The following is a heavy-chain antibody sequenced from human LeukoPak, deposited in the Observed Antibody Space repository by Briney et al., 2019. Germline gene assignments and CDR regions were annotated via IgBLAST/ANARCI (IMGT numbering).Heavy chain of an antibody. D-gene: IGHD3-10*01. V-gene: IGHV3-48*03. CDR1: GFTFSSYE. CDR2: ISSSGSTI. CDR3: ARLGLRYGSGGYYGMDV. J-gene: IGHJ6*02. Sequence: GGSLRLSCAASGFTFSSYEMNWVRQAPGKGLEWVSYISSSGSTIYYADSVKGRFTISRDNAKNSLYLQMNSLRAEDTAVYYCARLGLRYGSGGYYGMDVWGQGTTVTVSS.